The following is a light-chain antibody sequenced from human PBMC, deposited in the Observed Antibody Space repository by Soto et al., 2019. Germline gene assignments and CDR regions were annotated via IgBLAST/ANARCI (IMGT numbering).Light chain of an antibody. J-gene: IGLJ1*01. CDR1: SSDVGGYNY. Sequence: QSVLTQPASVSGSPGQSITISCTGTSSDVGGYNYVSWYQQHPGKAPKLMIYDVSNRPSGVSNRFSGSKSGNTASLSISGLQAEDEADYYCSSYTSSSNPYVFGTGTKLTVL. CDR2: DVS. V-gene: IGLV2-14*01. CDR3: SSYTSSSNPYV.